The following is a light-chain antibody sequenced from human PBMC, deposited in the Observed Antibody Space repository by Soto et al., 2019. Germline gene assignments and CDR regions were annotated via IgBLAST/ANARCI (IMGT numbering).Light chain of an antibody. Sequence: DIQMTQSPSTLSGSVGDRVNITCRASQTISSWLAWYQQKPGKDPKLLIYKASTLKSGVQSRFSGSGSGTAFALTISSLQPDDFATYYCQHCIDDWEELGQVTKVDIK. CDR2: KAS. J-gene: IGKJ1*01. V-gene: IGKV1-5*03. CDR3: QHCIDDWEE. CDR1: QTISSW.